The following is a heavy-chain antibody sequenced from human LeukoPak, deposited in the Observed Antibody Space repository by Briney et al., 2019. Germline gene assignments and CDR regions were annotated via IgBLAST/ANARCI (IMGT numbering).Heavy chain of an antibody. V-gene: IGHV3-15*04. CDR2: IASTADGGTT. Sequence: GGSLRLSCEASGFTFDDYGMSWVRQPPGKGLEWVARIASTADGGTTEYAAPVKGRLTISRDDSKSILYLQMNSLKTEDTALYFCSEGLDYWGQGTLVTVS. CDR3: SEGLDY. J-gene: IGHJ4*02. CDR1: GFTFDDYG.